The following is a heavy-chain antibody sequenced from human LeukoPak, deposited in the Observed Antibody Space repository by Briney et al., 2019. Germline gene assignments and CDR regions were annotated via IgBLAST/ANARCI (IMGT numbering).Heavy chain of an antibody. CDR1: GGSIRSGTDY. D-gene: IGHD1-1*01. CDR2: IYMSGST. J-gene: IGHJ4*02. V-gene: IGHV4-61*02. CDR3: ATWGTTGFDY. Sequence: SETLSLTCTVSGGSIRSGTDYWSWIRQPAGKGLEWIGRIYMSGSTDYNPSFKSRVTMSVDTSKNQVSLKLSSVTAADTAIYYCATWGTTGFDYWGQGTLVTVSS.